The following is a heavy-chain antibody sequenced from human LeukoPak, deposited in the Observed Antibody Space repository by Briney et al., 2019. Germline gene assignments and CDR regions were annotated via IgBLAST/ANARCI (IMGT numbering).Heavy chain of an antibody. CDR3: ARSAYCGGDCRYYGMDV. CDR1: GYSFTSYW. CDR2: IYPGDSDT. V-gene: IGHV5-51*01. Sequence: GESLKISCDGSGYSFTSYWIAWVRQMPGKGLEWMGIIYPGDSDTRYSPSFQGQVTISAAKSINTAYLLWSSRKVSDTAMYYCARSAYCGGDCRYYGMDVWGQGTTVIVSS. J-gene: IGHJ6*02. D-gene: IGHD2-21*02.